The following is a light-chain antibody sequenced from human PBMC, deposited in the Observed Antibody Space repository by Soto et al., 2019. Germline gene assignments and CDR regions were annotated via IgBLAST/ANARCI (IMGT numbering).Light chain of an antibody. CDR3: QQRSDWPLN. Sequence: VMTQSPATLSVSPGERATLSCRASQNLRSSLAWYQQKPGQAPRLLIYDASNRATGIPARFSGSGSGTDFTLTISSLEPEDFAVYYCQQRSDWPLNFGGGTKVDIK. CDR1: QNLRSS. V-gene: IGKV3-11*01. CDR2: DAS. J-gene: IGKJ4*01.